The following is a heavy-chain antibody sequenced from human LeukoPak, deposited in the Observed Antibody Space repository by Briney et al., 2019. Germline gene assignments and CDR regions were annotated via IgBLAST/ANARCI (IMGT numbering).Heavy chain of an antibody. CDR3: AAFRDGYNWHLDS. CDR2: IYHTGST. Sequence: SETLTLTCTVSSGSITGYYWNWIRQPPGKGQEWLGYIYHTGSTKYNHSLKSRVTISLDTSKNQFSLKLSSVTAADTAVYYCAAFRDGYNWHLDSWGQGTLVTVSS. D-gene: IGHD5-24*01. J-gene: IGHJ4*02. V-gene: IGHV4-59*01. CDR1: SGSITGYY.